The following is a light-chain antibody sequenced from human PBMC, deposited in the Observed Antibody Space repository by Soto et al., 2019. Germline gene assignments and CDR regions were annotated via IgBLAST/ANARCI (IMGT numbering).Light chain of an antibody. V-gene: IGKV3-15*01. CDR2: GAS. CDR3: QQFNNWPELS. CDR1: QSISGN. J-gene: IGKJ4*01. Sequence: EIVMTQSPATLSVSPGERATLSCRASQSISGNLAWYQQKPGQTPRLLIYGASTRAAGIPARFSGSGSVTEFTLTISRLQSEDFAVYYCQQFNNWPELSFGGGTKGEIK.